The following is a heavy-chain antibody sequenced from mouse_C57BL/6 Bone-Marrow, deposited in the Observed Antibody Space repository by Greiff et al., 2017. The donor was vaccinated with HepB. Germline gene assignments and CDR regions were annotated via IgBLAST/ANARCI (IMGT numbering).Heavy chain of an antibody. CDR1: GYTFTDYE. D-gene: IGHD3-2*02. V-gene: IGHV1-15*01. J-gene: IGHJ3*01. CDR2: IDPETGGT. CDR3: TLDSSGGLAY. Sequence: VQLQESGAELVRPGASVTLSCKASGYTFTDYEMHWVKQTPVHGLEWIGAIDPETGGTAYNQKFKGKAILTADKSSSTAYMELRSLTSEDSAVYYCTLDSSGGLAYWGQGTLVTVSA.